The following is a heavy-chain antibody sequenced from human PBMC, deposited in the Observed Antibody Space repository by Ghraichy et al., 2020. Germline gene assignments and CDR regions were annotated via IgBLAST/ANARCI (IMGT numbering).Heavy chain of an antibody. CDR1: GFTVSSNY. J-gene: IGHJ4*02. D-gene: IGHD6-19*01. Sequence: GVSLRLSCAASGFTVSSNYMNWVRQAPGKGLEWVSVIYSGGSTYYADSVKGRFTISRDNSKNTLYLQMNSLRAEDTAVYYCARYSSGWFMFDYWGQGTLVTVSS. CDR2: IYSGGST. CDR3: ARYSSGWFMFDY. V-gene: IGHV3-53*01.